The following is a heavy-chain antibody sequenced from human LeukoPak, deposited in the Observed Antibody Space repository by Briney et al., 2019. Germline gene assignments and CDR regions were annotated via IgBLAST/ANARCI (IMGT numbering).Heavy chain of an antibody. CDR3: VRDAS. Sequence: QTGGSLRLSCALSGATVSSNHMSWVRQPPGKGLEWVSAIFSAGGTYYADSVKGRFTLSRDISKNTLYLQMNSLRAEDTAVYYCVRDASWGQGTLVTVSS. CDR1: GATVSSNH. CDR2: IFSAGGT. J-gene: IGHJ4*02. V-gene: IGHV3-66*01.